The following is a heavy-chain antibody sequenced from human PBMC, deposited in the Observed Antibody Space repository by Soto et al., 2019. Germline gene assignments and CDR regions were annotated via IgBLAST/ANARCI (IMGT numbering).Heavy chain of an antibody. CDR1: GFTFSSYS. CDR2: ISISSSYI. D-gene: IGHD3-22*01. J-gene: IGHJ4*02. Sequence: GGSLRLSCAASGFTFSSYSMNWVRQAPGKGLEWVSSISISSSYIYYADSVKGRFTISRDNAKNSLYLQMNSLRAEDTAVYYCARVAVDYYDSSGYYYVGYWGQGTLVTVSS. V-gene: IGHV3-21*01. CDR3: ARVAVDYYDSSGYYYVGY.